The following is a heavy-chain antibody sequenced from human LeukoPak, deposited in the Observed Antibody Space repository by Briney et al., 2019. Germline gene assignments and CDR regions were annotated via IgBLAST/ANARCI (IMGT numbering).Heavy chain of an antibody. V-gene: IGHV1-2*02. J-gene: IGHJ4*02. Sequence: GASVKVSCKASGYTFTGYYMHWVRQAPGQGLEWMGWINPNSGGTNYAQKFQGRVTMTRDTSISTAYMELSRLRSDDTAVYYCARGFGTKEWELLPGTDFDYWGQGTLVTVSS. D-gene: IGHD3-10*01. CDR1: GYTFTGYY. CDR2: INPNSGGT. CDR3: ARGFGTKEWELLPGTDFDY.